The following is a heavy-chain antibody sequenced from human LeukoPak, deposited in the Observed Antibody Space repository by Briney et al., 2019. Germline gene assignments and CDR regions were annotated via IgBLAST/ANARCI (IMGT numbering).Heavy chain of an antibody. CDR2: IYHSAST. V-gene: IGHV4-38-2*01. D-gene: IGHD3-3*01. CDR3: ARYLRGNNAFDI. CDR1: SYSISSGYY. Sequence: PETLSLTCAVASYSISSGYYWGWSRQPPGKGREWSGSIYHSASTYHNPSLKRRATTSADTYRNQFSLKLSSVTDADTAVYYCARYLRGNNAFDIWGQGTMVSVSS. J-gene: IGHJ3*02.